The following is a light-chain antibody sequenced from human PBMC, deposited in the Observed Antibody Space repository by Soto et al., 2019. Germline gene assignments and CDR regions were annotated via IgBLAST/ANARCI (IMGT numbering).Light chain of an antibody. CDR3: QSYDNSLNHVV. V-gene: IGLV2-14*01. CDR1: SSDVGGYNY. Sequence: QSALTQPASVSGSPGQSIAISCTGTSSDVGGYNYVSWYRQHAGKAPKLMIYGVSYRPSGISNRFSGSKSGNTASLTISGLQTEDEADYYCQSYDNSLNHVVFGGGTKVTVL. J-gene: IGLJ2*01. CDR2: GVS.